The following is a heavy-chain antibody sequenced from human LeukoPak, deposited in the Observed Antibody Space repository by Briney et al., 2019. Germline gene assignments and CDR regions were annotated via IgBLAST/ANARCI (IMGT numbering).Heavy chain of an antibody. CDR2: ISGSGGST. CDR3: ATSYGDILTGYYPHFDY. D-gene: IGHD3-9*01. J-gene: IGHJ4*02. CDR1: GFTFSSFA. V-gene: IGHV3-23*01. Sequence: GSLRLSCAASGFTFSSFAMSWVRQAPGKGLEWVSAISGSGGSTYYADSVKGRFTISRDNSKNTLYLQMNSLRAEDTAVYYCATSYGDILTGYYPHFDYWGQGTLVTVSS.